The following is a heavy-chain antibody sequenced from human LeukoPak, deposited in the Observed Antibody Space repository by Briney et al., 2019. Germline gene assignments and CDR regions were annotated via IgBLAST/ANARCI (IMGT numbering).Heavy chain of an antibody. Sequence: GGSLRLSCAASGFTFSIYSMNWVRQAPGKGLEWVSSISSSSSYIFYADSAKGRFTISRDNAKNSLYLQMNSLRAEDTAVYYCARAPSRAQYIVVVPAAHYYYMDVWGKGTTVTVSS. CDR3: ARAPSRAQYIVVVPAAHYYYMDV. CDR1: GFTFSIYS. V-gene: IGHV3-21*01. D-gene: IGHD2-2*01. J-gene: IGHJ6*03. CDR2: ISSSSSYI.